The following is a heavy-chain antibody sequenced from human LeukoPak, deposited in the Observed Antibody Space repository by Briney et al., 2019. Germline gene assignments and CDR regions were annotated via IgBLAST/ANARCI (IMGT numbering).Heavy chain of an antibody. CDR2: INHSGST. CDR3: ARRPTILNAFDI. CDR1: GGSFSGYY. D-gene: IGHD1-26*01. Sequence: SETLSLTCAVYGGSFSGYYWSWIRQPPGKGLEWIGEINHSGSTNYNPSLKSRVTISVDTSKNQFSLKLSSVTAADTAVYYCARRPTILNAFDIWGQGTMVTVSS. J-gene: IGHJ3*02. V-gene: IGHV4-34*01.